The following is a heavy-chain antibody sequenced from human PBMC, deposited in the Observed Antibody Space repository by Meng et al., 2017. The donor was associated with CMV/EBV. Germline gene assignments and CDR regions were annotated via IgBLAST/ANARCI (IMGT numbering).Heavy chain of an antibody. D-gene: IGHD3-16*01. CDR2: IYYSGST. J-gene: IGHJ1*01. CDR1: GGSISSSSYY. V-gene: IGHV4-39*01. CDR3: ARLGQYRYFQH. Sequence: SETLSLTCTVSGGSISSSSYYWGWIRRPPGKGLEWIGSIYYSGSTYYNPSLKSRVTISVDTSKNQFSLKLSSVTAADTAVYYCARLGQYRYFQHWGQGTLVTVSS.